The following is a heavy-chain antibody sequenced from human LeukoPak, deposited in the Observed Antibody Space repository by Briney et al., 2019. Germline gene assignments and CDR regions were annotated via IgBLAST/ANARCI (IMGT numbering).Heavy chain of an antibody. D-gene: IGHD2-2*01. CDR3: ARDPRLSYCSSTSCYYFGYYYYGMDV. CDR2: ISSSSSTI. CDR1: GFTFSSYS. V-gene: IGHV3-48*02. J-gene: IGHJ6*02. Sequence: GGSLRLSCAASGFTFSSYSMNWVRQAPGKGLEWVSYISSSSSTIYYADSVKGRFTISRDNAKNSLYLQMNSLRDEDTAVYYCARDPRLSYCSSTSCYYFGYYYYGMDVWGQGTTVTVSS.